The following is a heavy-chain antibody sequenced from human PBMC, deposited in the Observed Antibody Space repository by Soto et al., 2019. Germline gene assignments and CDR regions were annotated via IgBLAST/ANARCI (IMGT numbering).Heavy chain of an antibody. J-gene: IGHJ4*02. D-gene: IGHD3-22*01. V-gene: IGHV4-59*01. CDR1: GGSISSYY. CDR2: IYYSGST. CDR3: ARAHNYYDSSGSIPPHFDY. Sequence: SETLSLTCTVSGGSISSYYWSWIRQPPGKGLKWIGYIYYSGSTNYNPSLKSRVTISVDTSKNQFSLKLSSVTAADTAVYYCARAHNYYDSSGSIPPHFDYWGQGTLVTVSS.